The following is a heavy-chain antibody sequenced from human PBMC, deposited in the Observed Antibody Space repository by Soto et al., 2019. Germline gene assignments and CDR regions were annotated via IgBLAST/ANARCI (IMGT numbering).Heavy chain of an antibody. J-gene: IGHJ4*02. V-gene: IGHV1-3*01. CDR2: MNAGVGNT. CDR1: GYTFTDYA. D-gene: IGHD5-18*01. CDR3: ARDTGYTFGSLNY. Sequence: HVELVQSGADVKKPGASVTISCKASGYTFTDYALHWVRQAPGQRLEWMGWMNAGVGNTLYSQKFQGRITITRDTSASTAYLALNSLKSEDTAFYYCARDTGYTFGSLNYWGPGTLVTVSS.